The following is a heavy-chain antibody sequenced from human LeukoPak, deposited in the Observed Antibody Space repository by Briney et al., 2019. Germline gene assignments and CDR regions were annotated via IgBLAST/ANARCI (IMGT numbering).Heavy chain of an antibody. V-gene: IGHV3-23*01. D-gene: IGHD3-10*01. CDR2: ISGSGGST. Sequence: PGGSLRLSCAASGFTFSSYAMSWVRQAPGKELEWVSAISGSGGSTYYADSVKGRFTISRDNSKNTLYLQMNSLRAEDTAVYYCAKDQLLLWFGELLPPDYWGQGTLVTVSS. J-gene: IGHJ4*02. CDR1: GFTFSSYA. CDR3: AKDQLLLWFGELLPPDY.